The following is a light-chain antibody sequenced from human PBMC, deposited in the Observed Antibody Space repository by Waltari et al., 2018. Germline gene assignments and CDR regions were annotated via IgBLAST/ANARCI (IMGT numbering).Light chain of an antibody. V-gene: IGKV1-39*01. CDR1: QSISSY. CDR2: DAS. Sequence: DIQMTQSPSSLSASVGDRVTITCRASQSISSYLNWYQQKPGKAPKLLIYDASSLESGVPSRFSGSGFGTDFTLTISTLQPEDLAIYYCQQRGTFGQGTKVEIK. CDR3: QQRGT. J-gene: IGKJ1*01.